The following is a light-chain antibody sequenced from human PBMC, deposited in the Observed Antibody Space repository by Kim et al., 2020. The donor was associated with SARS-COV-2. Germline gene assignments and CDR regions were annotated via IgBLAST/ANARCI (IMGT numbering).Light chain of an antibody. J-gene: IGKJ1*01. CDR3: HQTYSIPT. CDR2: GAS. CDR1: QTVGSH. Sequence: DIQMTQSPLSLSASVGDTVTITCRASQTVGSHLNWFQHKPGKVAKLLIFGASNLQRGAPSRFSASGSGTDFTLTISSLQPEDFVTYYCHQTYSIPTFGPGTKVDIK. V-gene: IGKV1-39*01.